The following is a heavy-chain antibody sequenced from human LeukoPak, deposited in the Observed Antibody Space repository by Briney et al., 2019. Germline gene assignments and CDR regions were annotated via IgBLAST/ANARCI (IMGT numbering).Heavy chain of an antibody. Sequence: SETLSLTCTVSCGSISSYYWSWIRQPPGKGLEWIGYIYYSGSTNYNPSLKSRVTISVDTSKNQFSLKLSSVTAADTAVYYCARAGEYYYGSGSLSWFDPWGQGTLVTVSS. CDR2: IYYSGST. J-gene: IGHJ5*02. CDR1: CGSISSYY. D-gene: IGHD3-10*01. CDR3: ARAGEYYYGSGSLSWFDP. V-gene: IGHV4-59*01.